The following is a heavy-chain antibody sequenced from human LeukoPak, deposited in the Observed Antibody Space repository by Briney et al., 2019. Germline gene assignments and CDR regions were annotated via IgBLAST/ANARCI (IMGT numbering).Heavy chain of an antibody. V-gene: IGHV4-4*07. D-gene: IGHD3-10*01. CDR1: GESIISSYF. CDR2: IYNTGTT. J-gene: IGHJ4*02. Sequence: SETLSLTCTVSGESIISSYFWSWIRQPAGKGLEGIGRIYNTGTTDFNPSLKSRVTMSVDTSENQFSLKLSSVTAAGTGVYYCSKYASGSLVVWGQGTLVTVSS. CDR3: SKYASGSLVV.